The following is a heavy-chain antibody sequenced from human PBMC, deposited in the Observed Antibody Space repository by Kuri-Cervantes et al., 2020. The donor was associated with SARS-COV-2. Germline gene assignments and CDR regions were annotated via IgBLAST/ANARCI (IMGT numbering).Heavy chain of an antibody. D-gene: IGHD1-1*01. CDR3: VRDGDHWNFDY. J-gene: IGHJ4*02. Sequence: LSLTCAASGFTFSSYSMNWVRQAPGKGLVWVSRINPDGSYTNNADSVKGRFTLSRDNAKNMLFLQMNSLRAEDTAVYYCVRDGDHWNFDYWGQGTLVTVSS. CDR2: INPDGSYT. CDR1: GFTFSSYS. V-gene: IGHV3-74*01.